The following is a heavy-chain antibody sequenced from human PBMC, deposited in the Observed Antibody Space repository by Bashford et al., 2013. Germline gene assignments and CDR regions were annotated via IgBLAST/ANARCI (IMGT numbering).Heavy chain of an antibody. Sequence: WSGQASREGTGVGRQLFSSGGDTFYADSVKGRFTISKDHSKNTLYLQMNSLRVEDTAVYYCARDAEILRFLEWSPLYYYYGMDLWGQGTTVTVSS. J-gene: IGHJ6*02. D-gene: IGHD3-3*01. V-gene: IGHV3-66*01. CDR2: FSSGGDT. CDR3: ARDAEILRFLEWSPLYYYYGMDL.